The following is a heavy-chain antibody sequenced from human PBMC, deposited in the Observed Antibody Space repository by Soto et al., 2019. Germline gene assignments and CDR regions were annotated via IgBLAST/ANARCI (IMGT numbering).Heavy chain of an antibody. Sequence: TLSLTCTVSGGSISSGDYYWSWIRQPPGKGLEWIGYIYYSGSTYYNPSLKSRVTISVDTSKNQFSLKLSSVTAADTAVYYCARVGGYSSSPGVDYWGQGTLVTVSS. CDR1: GGSISSGDYY. CDR2: IYYSGST. J-gene: IGHJ4*02. V-gene: IGHV4-30-4*01. D-gene: IGHD6-6*01. CDR3: ARVGGYSSSPGVDY.